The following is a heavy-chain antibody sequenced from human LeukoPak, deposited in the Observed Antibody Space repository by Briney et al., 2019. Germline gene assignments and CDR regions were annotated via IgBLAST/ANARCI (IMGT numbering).Heavy chain of an antibody. CDR3: AGGYSSDWYFNC. Sequence: PSETLSLTCTVSGASITTHYWSWIRQSPEEGMEWIGYADYTGSTKYNPSLKSRATVSLDTTSNQFSLKLESVTAADTAVYYCAGGYSSDWYFNCWGQGTLVTVSS. D-gene: IGHD6-19*01. CDR1: GASITTHY. V-gene: IGHV4-59*11. J-gene: IGHJ4*02. CDR2: ADYTGST.